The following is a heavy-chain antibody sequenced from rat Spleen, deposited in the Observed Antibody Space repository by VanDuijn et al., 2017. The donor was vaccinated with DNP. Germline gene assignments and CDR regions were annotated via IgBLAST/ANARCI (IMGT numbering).Heavy chain of an antibody. J-gene: IGHJ2*01. V-gene: IGHV4-2*01. D-gene: IGHD1-11*01. CDR1: GFNFNDYW. CDR2: INKDSRTI. CDR3: AKGPNYGGDSDYFDY. Sequence: EVKLVESGGGLVQPGRSLKLSCAASGFNFNDYWMGWVRQAPGKGLEWIGEINKDSRTIKYTPSLKDKFTISRDNAQNTLYLQMSKLGAEDKAIYYCAKGPNYGGDSDYFDYWGQGVMVTVSS.